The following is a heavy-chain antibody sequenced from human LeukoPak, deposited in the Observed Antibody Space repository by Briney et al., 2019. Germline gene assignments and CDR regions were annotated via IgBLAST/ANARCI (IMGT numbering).Heavy chain of an antibody. V-gene: IGHV3-48*04. CDR1: GFTFSSYS. CDR3: ARDGPYSAFDY. J-gene: IGHJ4*02. D-gene: IGHD1-26*01. CDR2: ISSRSSTI. Sequence: GGSLRLSCAASGFTFSSYSMNWVRQAPWKGLEWVSYISSRSSTIYYADSVKGRFTISRDSAKNSLYLQMNSLRAEDTAVYYCARDGPYSAFDYWGQGTLVTVSS.